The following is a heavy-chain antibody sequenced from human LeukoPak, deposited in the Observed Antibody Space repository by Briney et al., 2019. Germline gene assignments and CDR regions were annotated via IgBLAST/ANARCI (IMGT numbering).Heavy chain of an antibody. CDR1: GFTFSSYA. V-gene: IGHV3-30*04. J-gene: IGHJ4*02. CDR2: ISYDGSNK. Sequence: PGRSLRLSCAASGFTFSSYAMHWVRQAPGKGLEWVAVISYDGSNKYYADSVKGRFTISRGNSKNTLYLQMNSLRAEDTAVYYCASSQQAFDYWGQGTLVTVSS. D-gene: IGHD1/OR15-1a*01. CDR3: ASSQQAFDY.